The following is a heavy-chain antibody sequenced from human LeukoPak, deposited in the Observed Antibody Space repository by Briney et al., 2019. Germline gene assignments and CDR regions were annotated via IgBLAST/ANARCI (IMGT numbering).Heavy chain of an antibody. Sequence: GRSLRLSCSASEFTFRSDGMHWVRQAPGKGLEWVAFISNDGSRKYYEDSVKGRFTISRDNSKNTVYLQMNNLRGEDTAVYYCAKDRSTTWSFDYWGQGTLVTVPS. J-gene: IGHJ4*02. CDR3: AKDRSTTWSFDY. V-gene: IGHV3-30*18. CDR1: EFTFRSDG. D-gene: IGHD6-13*01. CDR2: ISNDGSRK.